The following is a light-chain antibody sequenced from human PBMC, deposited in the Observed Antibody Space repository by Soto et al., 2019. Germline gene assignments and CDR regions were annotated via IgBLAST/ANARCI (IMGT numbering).Light chain of an antibody. J-gene: IGLJ2*01. Sequence: QSVLTQPPSASGTPGQRVTISCSGSSSNIGSKTVNRYQQLPGTAPKLLIYSNNQRPSGVPDRFSGSKSGTSASLAISGLQSEDEADYYCAAWDDSLNGVAFGGGTKLTVL. CDR2: SNN. CDR3: AAWDDSLNGVA. V-gene: IGLV1-44*01. CDR1: SSNIGSKT.